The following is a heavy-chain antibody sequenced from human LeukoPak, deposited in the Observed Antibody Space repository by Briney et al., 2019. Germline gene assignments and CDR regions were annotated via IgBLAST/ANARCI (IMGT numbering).Heavy chain of an antibody. CDR1: GGSISSYY. CDR2: IYTSGST. D-gene: IGHD3-3*01. J-gene: IGHJ5*02. CDR3: ARNPSTDFWSGYPQWFDP. Sequence: PSEALSLTCTVSGGSISSYYWSWIRQPAGKGLEWIGRIYTSGSTNYNPSLKSRVTMSVDTSKNQFSLKLSSVTAADTAVYYCARNPSTDFWSGYPQWFDPWGQGTLVTVSS. V-gene: IGHV4-4*07.